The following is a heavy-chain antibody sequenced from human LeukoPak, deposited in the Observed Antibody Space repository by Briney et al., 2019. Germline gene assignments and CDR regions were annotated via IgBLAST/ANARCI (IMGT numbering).Heavy chain of an antibody. V-gene: IGHV3-74*01. CDR2: INSDGGST. CDR1: RFTFSSYW. D-gene: IGHD2-2*01. CDR3: ARGRYCSSISCRTELDY. Sequence: GGSLRLSCAASRFTFSSYWMHWVRQAPGKGLVWVSRINSDGGSTSYADSVKGRFTISRDNAKNTLYLQMNSLRAEDTAVYYCARGRYCSSISCRTELDYWGQGTLVTVSS. J-gene: IGHJ4*02.